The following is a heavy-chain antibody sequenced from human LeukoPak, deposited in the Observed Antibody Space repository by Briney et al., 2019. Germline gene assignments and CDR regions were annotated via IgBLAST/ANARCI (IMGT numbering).Heavy chain of an antibody. Sequence: SETLSLTCTVSGYSLTSGYYWGWIRQPPGKGLEPIGTIYHSGNTNYNPSLKSRVTISVVTSKNQFSLKLSSVTAADTAVYYCARGGGSYSFADFWGQGTLVTVSS. J-gene: IGHJ4*02. CDR1: GYSLTSGYY. D-gene: IGHD1-26*01. CDR3: ARGGGSYSFADF. V-gene: IGHV4-38-2*02. CDR2: IYHSGNT.